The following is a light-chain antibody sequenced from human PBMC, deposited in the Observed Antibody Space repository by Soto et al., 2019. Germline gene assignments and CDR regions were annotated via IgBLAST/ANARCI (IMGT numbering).Light chain of an antibody. CDR3: CSYAGTFYV. J-gene: IGLJ7*01. CDR1: GSDVGDSSH. V-gene: IGLV2-11*01. Sequence: QSALTQPRSVSGSPGQSVTISCTATGSDVGDSSHVSWYQLHPGKAPKLLIYDVTQRPPGVPDRFSGSKSGNTASLTISGLQAEDEADYYCCSYAGTFYVFGGGTQLTVL. CDR2: DVT.